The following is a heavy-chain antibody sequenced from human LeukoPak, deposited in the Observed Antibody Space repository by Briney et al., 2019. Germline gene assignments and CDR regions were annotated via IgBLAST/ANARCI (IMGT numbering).Heavy chain of an antibody. J-gene: IGHJ3*02. D-gene: IGHD3-10*01. CDR2: IYHSGST. CDR3: ASPDGSGSYYDAFDI. Sequence: PSQTLSLTCTVSGGSISSGGYYWSWIRQPPGKGLEWIGYIYHSGSTYYNPSLKSRVTISVDRSKNQFSLKLSSVTAADTAVYYCASPDGSGSYYDAFDIWGQGTMVTVSS. V-gene: IGHV4-30-2*01. CDR1: GGSISSGGYY.